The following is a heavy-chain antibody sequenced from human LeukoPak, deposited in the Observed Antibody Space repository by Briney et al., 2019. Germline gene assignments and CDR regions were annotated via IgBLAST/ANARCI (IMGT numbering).Heavy chain of an antibody. Sequence: PGGSLRLSCAASGFSFSSYNMNWVRQAPGKGLEWVSFISSSSSYIFYAESVKGRFTISRDNAKNSLYLQMDYLRAEDTAVYYCARDGAYDFWSGYYPSEFDYWGQGTLVTVSS. V-gene: IGHV3-21*01. J-gene: IGHJ4*02. CDR1: GFSFSSYN. CDR2: ISSSSSYI. D-gene: IGHD3-3*01. CDR3: ARDGAYDFWSGYYPSEFDY.